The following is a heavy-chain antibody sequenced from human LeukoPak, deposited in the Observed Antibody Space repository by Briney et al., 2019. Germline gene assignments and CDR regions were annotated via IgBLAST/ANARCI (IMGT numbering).Heavy chain of an antibody. V-gene: IGHV1-18*01. J-gene: IGHJ4*02. Sequence: ASVKVSCKASGYTFTSYGISWVRQAPGQGLEWMGWISAYNGNTNYAQKLQGRVTMTTDTSMSTAYMELRSLRSDDTAVYYCARDSRDPPYYYDSSGYGGFDYWGQGTLVTVSS. CDR1: GYTFTSYG. D-gene: IGHD3-22*01. CDR2: ISAYNGNT. CDR3: ARDSRDPPYYYDSSGYGGFDY.